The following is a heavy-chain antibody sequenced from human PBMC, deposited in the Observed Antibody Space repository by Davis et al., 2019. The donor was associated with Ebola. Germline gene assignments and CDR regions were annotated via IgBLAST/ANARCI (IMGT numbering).Heavy chain of an antibody. CDR2: ISSSSSYI. J-gene: IGHJ4*02. D-gene: IGHD2-15*01. CDR3: ARYLGRYCSCGSCQPIDY. Sequence: GESLKISCAASGFTFSSYSMNWVRQAPGKGLEWVSSISSSSSYIYYADSVKGRFTISRDNAKNSLYLQMNSLRAEDTAVYYCARYLGRYCSCGSCQPIDYWGQGTLVTVSS. CDR1: GFTFSSYS. V-gene: IGHV3-21*01.